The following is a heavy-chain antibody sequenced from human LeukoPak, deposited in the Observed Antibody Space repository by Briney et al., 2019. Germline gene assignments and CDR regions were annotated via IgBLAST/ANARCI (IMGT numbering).Heavy chain of an antibody. CDR3: ARGYRDSIGPCLDS. Sequence: GASVKVSCKASGYSFTGYYIHWVRQAPGQGPEWMGWINPNSGGTKYAQRFQGRVTMTRDTSISTAYMDLSSLTSDGTAVYFCARGYRDSIGPCLDSWGQGTLVTVSS. V-gene: IGHV1-2*02. CDR2: INPNSGGT. J-gene: IGHJ5*01. CDR1: GYSFTGYY. D-gene: IGHD3-22*01.